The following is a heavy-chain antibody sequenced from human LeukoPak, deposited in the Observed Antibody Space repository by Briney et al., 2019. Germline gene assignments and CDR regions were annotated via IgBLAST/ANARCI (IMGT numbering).Heavy chain of an antibody. V-gene: IGHV1-8*02. CDR2: MNPNSGNT. D-gene: IGHD3-16*01. J-gene: IGHJ6*03. CDR1: GYTFTSYG. CDR3: ARARGGSYYYNYMDV. Sequence: ASVKVSCKASGYTFTSYGISWVRQATGQGLEWMGWMNPNSGNTGYAQKFQSRVTMTRNTSISTAYMELSSLRSDDTAVYYCARARGGSYYYNYMDVWGKGTTVTVSS.